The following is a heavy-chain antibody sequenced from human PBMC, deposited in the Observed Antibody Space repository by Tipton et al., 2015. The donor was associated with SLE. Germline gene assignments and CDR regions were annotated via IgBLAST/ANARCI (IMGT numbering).Heavy chain of an antibody. V-gene: IGHV3-48*02. CDR1: GFTFSSYS. CDR2: ISSSSSTI. CDR3: ARGRRGLVGARLYWYFDL. J-gene: IGHJ2*01. Sequence: SLRLSCATSGFTFSSYSMNWVRQAPGKGLEWVSYISSSSSTIHYADSVKGRFTISRDNAKNSLYPRMNSLRDEDTAVYYCARGRRGLVGARLYWYFDLWGRGTLVTVSS. D-gene: IGHD1-26*01.